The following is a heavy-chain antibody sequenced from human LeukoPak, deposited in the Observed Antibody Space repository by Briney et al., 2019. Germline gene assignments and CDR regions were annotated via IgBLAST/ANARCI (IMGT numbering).Heavy chain of an antibody. V-gene: IGHV4-59*01. D-gene: IGHD4/OR15-4a*01. CDR2: IYYSGRT. J-gene: IGHJ4*02. Sequence: PSETLSLTCTVSGGFISSYYWSWIRQPPGKGLEWIGYIYYSGRTNYNPSLKSRVTISVDTSKNQFSLKLSSVTAADTAVYYCARGYGGNAIDYWGQGTLVTVSS. CDR3: ARGYGGNAIDY. CDR1: GGFISSYY.